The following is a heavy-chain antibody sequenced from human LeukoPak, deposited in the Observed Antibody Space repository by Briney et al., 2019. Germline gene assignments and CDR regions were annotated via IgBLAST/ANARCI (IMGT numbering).Heavy chain of an antibody. CDR3: ARTYYYDSTSYNWFDP. CDR2: ISCYNGNT. Sequence: ASVKVSCKASGYTFSIYAISWVRQAPGQGLEWMGWISCYNGNTNYAQNLLGRVTMTTDTSTSTAYMELRSLKSDDTAVYYCARTYYYDSTSYNWFDPWGQGTLVTVSS. J-gene: IGHJ5*02. CDR1: GYTFSIYA. D-gene: IGHD3-22*01. V-gene: IGHV1-18*01.